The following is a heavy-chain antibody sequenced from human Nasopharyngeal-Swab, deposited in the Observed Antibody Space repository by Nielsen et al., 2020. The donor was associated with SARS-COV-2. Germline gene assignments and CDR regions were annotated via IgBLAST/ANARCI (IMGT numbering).Heavy chain of an antibody. CDR3: ASLGRLGYYDITRRRAFDI. CDR2: IYYSGST. D-gene: IGHD3-22*01. V-gene: IGHV4-59*01. Sequence: WIRQPPGKGLEWMGYIYYSGSTNYNPSLKSRVTISVDTSKNQFSLKLSSVTAADTAVYYCASLGRLGYYDITRRRAFDIWGQGTMVT. J-gene: IGHJ3*02.